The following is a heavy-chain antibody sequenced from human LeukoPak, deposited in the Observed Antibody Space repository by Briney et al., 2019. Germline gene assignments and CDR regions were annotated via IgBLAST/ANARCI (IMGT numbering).Heavy chain of an antibody. CDR1: GFTFSNYI. D-gene: IGHD5-12*01. CDR2: ISSSGSYI. Sequence: PGGSLRLSCAASGFTFSNYIMNWVRQAPGKGLEWVSSISSSGSYIYYADSVKGRFTISRDNAKNPLYLQMNSLRAEDTAVYYCARARGYSGYDSDYWGQGTLVTVSS. J-gene: IGHJ4*02. CDR3: ARARGYSGYDSDY. V-gene: IGHV3-21*04.